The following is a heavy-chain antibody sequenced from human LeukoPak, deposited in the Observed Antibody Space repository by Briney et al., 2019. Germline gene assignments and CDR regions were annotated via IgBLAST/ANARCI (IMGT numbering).Heavy chain of an antibody. CDR1: GFTFSSYG. J-gene: IGHJ2*01. Sequence: GGSLRLSCAASGFTFSSYGMSWVRQAPGKGMEWVSAISGSGGNTYYADSVKGRFTISRDNSKNTLYLQMNSLRAEDTAVYYCAKKISWWYFDLWGRGTLVTVSS. CDR2: ISGSGGNT. V-gene: IGHV3-23*01. CDR3: AKKISWWYFDL. D-gene: IGHD6-13*01.